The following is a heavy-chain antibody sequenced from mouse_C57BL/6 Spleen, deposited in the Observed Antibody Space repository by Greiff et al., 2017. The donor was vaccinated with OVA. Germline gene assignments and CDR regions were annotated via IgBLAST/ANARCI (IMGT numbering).Heavy chain of an antibody. CDR2: INPGNGGT. CDR1: GYTFTSYW. V-gene: IGHV1-53*01. D-gene: IGHD1-1*01. J-gene: IGHJ2*01. CDR3: ARSGYGSSSPYFDD. Sequence: QVHLQQPGTELVKPGASVTLSCKASGYTFTSYWMHWVKQRPGHGLEWIGNINPGNGGTDYNEKFKSKATLTVDKSSSTAYMQLSSLTSEDSAVYYCARSGYGSSSPYFDDWGQGTTLTVSS.